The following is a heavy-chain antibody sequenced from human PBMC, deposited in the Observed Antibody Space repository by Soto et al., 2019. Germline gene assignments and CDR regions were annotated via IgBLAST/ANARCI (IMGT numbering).Heavy chain of an antibody. V-gene: IGHV4-59*01. D-gene: IGHD6-13*01. Sequence: QVQLQESGPGLVKPSETLSLTCTVSGGSIISYYWSWIRQPPGKGLEWIGYIYYSGITNYNPSLKSRVTISVDTSKNQFSLRLSSVTAADTAVYYCARGSGYSSSWFGDWGQGTLVTVSS. CDR1: GGSIISYY. CDR3: ARGSGYSSSWFGD. CDR2: IYYSGIT. J-gene: IGHJ4*02.